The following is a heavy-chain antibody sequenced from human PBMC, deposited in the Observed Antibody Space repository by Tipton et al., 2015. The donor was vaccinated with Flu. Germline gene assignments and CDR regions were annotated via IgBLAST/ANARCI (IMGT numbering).Heavy chain of an antibody. Sequence: QLVQSGPEVKKPGASVKVSCKASGYTFTSYYMHWVRQAPGQGLEWMGIINPSGGSTSYAQKFQGRVTMTRHTSTSTVYMELGSLRSEDTAVYYCARDGKTYYYDSSGDYWGQGTLVTVSS. CDR1: GYTFTSYY. J-gene: IGHJ4*02. CDR2: INPSGGST. V-gene: IGHV1-46*01. D-gene: IGHD3-22*01. CDR3: ARDGKTYYYDSSGDY.